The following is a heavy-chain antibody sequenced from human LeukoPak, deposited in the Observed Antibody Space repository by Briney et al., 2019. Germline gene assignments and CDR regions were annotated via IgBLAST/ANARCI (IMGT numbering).Heavy chain of an antibody. CDR3: ARGRYQLDY. CDR1: GGSYY. V-gene: IGHV4-59*01. D-gene: IGHD2-2*01. CDR2: VYYSRNT. Sequence: SETLSLTRTVSGGSYYRSWIRQPPGQGLEWIGFVYYSRNTNYNPSLKSRVTISLDTSKNQFSLKLRSVTTADTAVYYCARGRYQLDYWGQGTVVTVS. J-gene: IGHJ4*02.